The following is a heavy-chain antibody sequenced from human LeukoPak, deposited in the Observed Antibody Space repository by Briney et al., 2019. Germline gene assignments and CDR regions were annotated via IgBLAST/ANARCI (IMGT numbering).Heavy chain of an antibody. CDR2: INPSGGST. J-gene: IGHJ3*02. CDR1: GYTFTSYY. Sequence: ASVKVSCKASGYTFTSYYMHWVRQAPGQGLEWMGIINPSGGSTSYAQKFQGRVTMTRDTSTSTVYMELSSLRSEDTAVYYCARDFAGPGVGHDAFDIWGQGTMVTMSS. V-gene: IGHV1-46*01. D-gene: IGHD3-3*01. CDR3: ARDFAGPGVGHDAFDI.